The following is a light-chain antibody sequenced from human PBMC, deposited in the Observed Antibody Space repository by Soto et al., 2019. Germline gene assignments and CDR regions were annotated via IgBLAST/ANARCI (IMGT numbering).Light chain of an antibody. V-gene: IGKV1-5*01. Sequence: DIHMTQSPTILSAYVGERVTITCRASQSISAWVAWYQQKPGKAPNLLMYDASNLESGVPSRFSGSGSGTEFTLTISGLQPDDLATYYCQQYNSYPWTFGQGTKVDI. CDR1: QSISAW. CDR3: QQYNSYPWT. CDR2: DAS. J-gene: IGKJ1*01.